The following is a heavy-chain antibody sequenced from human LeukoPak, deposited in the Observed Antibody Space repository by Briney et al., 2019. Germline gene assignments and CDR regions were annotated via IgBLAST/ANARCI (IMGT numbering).Heavy chain of an antibody. D-gene: IGHD3-10*01. Sequence: SEILSLTCTVSGGSISSSSYYWSWIRQHPGKGLEWIGYIYYSGSTYYNPSLKSRVTISVDTSKNQFSLKLSSVTAADTAVYYCARDGSSGRGDYFDYWGQGTLVTVSS. J-gene: IGHJ4*02. V-gene: IGHV4-31*03. CDR3: ARDGSSGRGDYFDY. CDR2: IYYSGST. CDR1: GGSISSSSYY.